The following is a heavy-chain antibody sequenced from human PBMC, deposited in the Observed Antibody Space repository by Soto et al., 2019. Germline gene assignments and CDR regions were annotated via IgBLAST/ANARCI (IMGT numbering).Heavy chain of an antibody. CDR2: MWYDGSNK. D-gene: IGHD6-19*01. CDR3: AREGGSGPDY. Sequence: QVQLVESGGGVVQPGRSLRLSCAASGFTFSSYGMHWVRQAPGKGLEWVAFMWYDGSNKYYAGSVKGRFTISRDNSKNTQYLQMNSLRAEDTAVYYCAREGGSGPDYWDQGTLVTVSS. V-gene: IGHV3-33*01. CDR1: GFTFSSYG. J-gene: IGHJ4*02.